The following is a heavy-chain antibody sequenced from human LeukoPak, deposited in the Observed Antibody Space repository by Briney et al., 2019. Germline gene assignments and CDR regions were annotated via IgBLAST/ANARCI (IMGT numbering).Heavy chain of an antibody. D-gene: IGHD3-9*01. CDR3: ARVPTYYDILTGYHDNAYYYYMDV. J-gene: IGHJ6*03. Sequence: GASVKVSCKASGYTFISYYIHWVRQAPGQGLEWMGWINTNTGNPTYAQGFTGRFVFSLDTSVSTAYLQISSLKAEDTAVYYCARVPTYYDILTGYHDNAYYYYMDVWGKGTTVTVSS. CDR1: GYTFISYY. V-gene: IGHV7-4-1*02. CDR2: INTNTGNP.